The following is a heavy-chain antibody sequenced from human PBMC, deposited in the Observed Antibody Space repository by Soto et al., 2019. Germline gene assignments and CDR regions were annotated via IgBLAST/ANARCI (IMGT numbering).Heavy chain of an antibody. Sequence: ASVKVSCKASGYTFTSYGISWVRQDPGQGLEWMGWISAYNGNTNYAQKLQGRVTMTTDTSTSTAYMELRSLRSDDTAVYYCARAGYCSSTSCPFPWFDPWGQGTLVTVSS. CDR2: ISAYNGNT. D-gene: IGHD2-2*01. CDR1: GYTFTSYG. CDR3: ARAGYCSSTSCPFPWFDP. V-gene: IGHV1-18*04. J-gene: IGHJ5*02.